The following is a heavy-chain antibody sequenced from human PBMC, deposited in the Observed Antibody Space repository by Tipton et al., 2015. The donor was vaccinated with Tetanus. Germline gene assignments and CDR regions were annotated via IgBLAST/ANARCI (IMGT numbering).Heavy chain of an antibody. V-gene: IGHV5-51*01. Sequence: MQLVQSGGEVKKPGESLKISCKGSGYIFNNYWIGRVRQKPGKSMEWMGIIYPGDSDTRYSTSFQGQVTNSVDKSINTAYLQWSSLNASDTSMFYCARAHCTDGVCNFDFWGQGALVTVAS. D-gene: IGHD2-8*01. CDR2: IYPGDSDT. CDR1: GYIFNNYW. J-gene: IGHJ4*02. CDR3: ARAHCTDGVCNFDF.